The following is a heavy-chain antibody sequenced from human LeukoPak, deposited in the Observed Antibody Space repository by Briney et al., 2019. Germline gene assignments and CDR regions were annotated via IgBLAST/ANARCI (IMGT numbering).Heavy chain of an antibody. CDR1: GGSISGTNW. V-gene: IGHV4-4*02. J-gene: IGHJ4*02. D-gene: IGHD1-26*01. CDR3: SRESGAFCPFGY. Sequence: AVTLSLTCGVSGGSISGTNWWSWVRQPPGQGLEWIGEISLAGQTNYNPSLNGRVTMSLDKSSKQLSLNLTSVTAADTATYYCSRESGAFCPFGYWGQRTLVT. CDR2: ISLAGQT.